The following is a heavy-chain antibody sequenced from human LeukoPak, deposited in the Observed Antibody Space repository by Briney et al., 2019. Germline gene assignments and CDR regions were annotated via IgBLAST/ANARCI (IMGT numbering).Heavy chain of an antibody. CDR3: ARGPPRGKYYYMDV. V-gene: IGHV3-13*01. J-gene: IGHJ6*03. CDR1: GFTFNSFD. Sequence: AGGSLRLSCAASGFTFNSFDMHWVRQPTGQGLEWVSTIVTASDTYYPGSVEGRFTLSRDNAKNSLYLQMNSLTAGDTAVYYCARGPPRGKYYYMDVWGKGTTVTVSS. CDR2: IVTASDT. D-gene: IGHD1-1*01.